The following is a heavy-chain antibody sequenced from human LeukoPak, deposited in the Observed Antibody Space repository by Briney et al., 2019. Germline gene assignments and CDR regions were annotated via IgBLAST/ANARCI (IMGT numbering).Heavy chain of an antibody. V-gene: IGHV1-69*13. D-gene: IGHD3-10*01. Sequence: GASVQVSCKASGGTFSSYAISWVRQAPGQGLEWMGGIIPIFGTANYAQKFQGRVTITADESTSTAYMELSSLRSEDTAVYYCAREGGSGNYFDYWGQGTLVTVSS. CDR2: IIPIFGTA. CDR1: GGTFSSYA. J-gene: IGHJ4*02. CDR3: AREGGSGNYFDY.